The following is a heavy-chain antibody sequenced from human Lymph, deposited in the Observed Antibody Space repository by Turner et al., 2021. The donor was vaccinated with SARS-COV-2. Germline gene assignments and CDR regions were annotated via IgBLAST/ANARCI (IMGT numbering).Heavy chain of an antibody. CDR1: GIIVSRNY. CDR3: ARDLGTYGMDV. J-gene: IGHJ6*02. Sequence: EVQLVETGGGLTPPGGSLILSCAATGIIVSRNYMNWVRQAPGKGLEWVSVIYSGGTKYYADSVKGRFTISRDNSKNTLYLQMNSLRVEDTAVYYCARDLGTYGMDVWGQGTTVTVSS. D-gene: IGHD6-13*01. V-gene: IGHV3-53*02. CDR2: IYSGGTK.